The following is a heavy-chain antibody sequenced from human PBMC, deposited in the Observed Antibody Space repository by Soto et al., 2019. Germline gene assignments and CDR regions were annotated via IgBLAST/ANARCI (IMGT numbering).Heavy chain of an antibody. CDR1: GFTFSSYD. Sequence: EXQLVESGGGLVQPGGSLRLSCAASGFTFSSYDMHWVRXXXXXXLEWVSSIGTAGDPYYPGSVKGRFTISRENAKNSXXLXXNXLXAXXXAXXXXXXXXXXXXXXXDXXGQGTTVTVSS. J-gene: IGHJ6*02. CDR2: IGTAGDP. V-gene: IGHV3-13*05. CDR3: XXXXXXXXXXXDX.